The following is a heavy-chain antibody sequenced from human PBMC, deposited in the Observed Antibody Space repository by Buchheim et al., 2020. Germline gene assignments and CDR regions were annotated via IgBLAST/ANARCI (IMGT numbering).Heavy chain of an antibody. D-gene: IGHD6-19*01. CDR3: ARDRVEVAVAGQEGWYFDL. J-gene: IGHJ2*01. CDR1: GGSISSGGYS. CDR2: IYYSGST. Sequence: QVQLQESGPGLVKPSQTLSLTCAVSGGSISSGGYSWSWIRQPPGKGLEWIGYIYYSGSTYYNPSLKSRVTISVDTSKNQFSLKLSSVTAADTAVYYCARDRVEVAVAGQEGWYFDLWGRGTL. V-gene: IGHV4-30-4*07.